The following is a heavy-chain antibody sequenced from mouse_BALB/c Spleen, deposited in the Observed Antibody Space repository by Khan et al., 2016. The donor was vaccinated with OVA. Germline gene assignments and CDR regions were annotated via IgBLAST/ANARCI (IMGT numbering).Heavy chain of an antibody. D-gene: IGHD2-10*01. CDR2: IWSDGST. CDR3: ARQPYYHYNVMDY. Sequence: VKLEESGPGLVAPSQSLSITCTISGFSLKNYGIHWVRQPPGKGLEWLVVIWSDGSTTYNSALKSRLTITNDNYKSQVFLKMNSLQTDDTAIYFCARQPYYHYNVMDYWGQGTSVTVSS. CDR1: GFSLKNYG. J-gene: IGHJ4*01. V-gene: IGHV2-6-1*01.